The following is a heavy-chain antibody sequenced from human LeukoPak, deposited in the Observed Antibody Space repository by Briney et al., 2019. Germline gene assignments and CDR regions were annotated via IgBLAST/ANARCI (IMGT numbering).Heavy chain of an antibody. CDR1: GGSISSSSYY. J-gene: IGHJ4*02. V-gene: IGHV4-39*07. D-gene: IGHD6-19*01. Sequence: SETLSLTCTVSGGSISSSSYYWGWIRQPPGKGLEWIGSIYYSGSTYYNPSLKSRVTISIDTSKNQFSLNLSSVTAADTAVYYCARSERYSSGWYFYFDYWGQGTLVTVSS. CDR2: IYYSGST. CDR3: ARSERYSSGWYFYFDY.